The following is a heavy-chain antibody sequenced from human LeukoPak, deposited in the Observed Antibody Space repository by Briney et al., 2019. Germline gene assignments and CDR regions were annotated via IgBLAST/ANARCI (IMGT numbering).Heavy chain of an antibody. D-gene: IGHD5-18*01. CDR3: ARERYSYGQCDY. Sequence: SVKVSCKASGGTFSSYAISWVRQAPGQGLEWMGGIIPIFGTANYAQKFQGRVTITTDESTSTAYMELSSLRSEDTALYYCARERYSYGQCDYWGQGTLVTVSS. V-gene: IGHV1-69*05. CDR1: GGTFSSYA. CDR2: IIPIFGTA. J-gene: IGHJ4*02.